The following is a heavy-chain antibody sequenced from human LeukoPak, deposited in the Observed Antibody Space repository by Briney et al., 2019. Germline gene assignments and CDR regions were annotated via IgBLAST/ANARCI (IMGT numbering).Heavy chain of an antibody. V-gene: IGHV3-66*01. CDR1: GFTVSSNY. CDR3: AKPFCPSTSCFAAFDY. J-gene: IGHJ4*02. CDR2: IYSGGST. Sequence: GGSLRLSCAASGFTVSSNYMSWVRQAPGKGLEWVSVIYSGGSTYYADSVKGRFTISRDNSKNTLYLQMNSLRAEDTAVYYCAKPFCPSTSCFAAFDYWGQGTLVTVSS. D-gene: IGHD2-2*01.